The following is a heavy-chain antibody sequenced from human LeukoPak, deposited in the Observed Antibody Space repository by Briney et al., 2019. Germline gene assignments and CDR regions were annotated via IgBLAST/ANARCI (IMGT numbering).Heavy chain of an antibody. J-gene: IGHJ4*02. V-gene: IGHV3-30*04. CDR2: ISHDGGTK. Sequence: PGGSLRLFCAASGFSFSNFAIHWVRQAPGKGLECLAVISHDGGTKHYADSVKGRFTISRDNSNNSLSLQMNSLSAEDTAVYYCARARGRWHLLPLDFWGQGTLVTVSS. CDR1: GFSFSNFA. D-gene: IGHD1-26*01. CDR3: ARARGRWHLLPLDF.